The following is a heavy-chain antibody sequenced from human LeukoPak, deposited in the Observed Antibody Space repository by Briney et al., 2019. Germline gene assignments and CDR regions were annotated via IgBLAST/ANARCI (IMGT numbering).Heavy chain of an antibody. CDR2: ISGYDGNT. CDR3: ARTVTTSSYYFDY. J-gene: IGHJ4*02. D-gene: IGHD4-17*01. CDR1: GYIFTTYG. Sequence: ASVKVSCKASGYIFTTYGVSWVRQAPGQGLEWMGWISGYDGNTNYAQKLRGRVTMTTDTSTSTAYMDLRSLRSDDTALYYCARTVTTSSYYFDYWGQGTLVTVSS. V-gene: IGHV1-18*01.